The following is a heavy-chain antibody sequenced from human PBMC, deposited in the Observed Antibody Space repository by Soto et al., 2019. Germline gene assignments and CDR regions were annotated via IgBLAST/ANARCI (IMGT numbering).Heavy chain of an antibody. V-gene: IGHV4-4*02. J-gene: IGHJ6*02. CDR3: AGSGYYHNSGMDV. Sequence: SETLSLTCAVSGGSISSSNWWSWVRQPPGKGLEWIGEIYHSGSTNYNPSLKSRVTISVDTSKNQFSLKLSAVTAADTAVYYCAGSGYYHNSGMDVWGQGTTVTVSS. CDR1: GGSISSSNW. CDR2: IYHSGST. D-gene: IGHD3-22*01.